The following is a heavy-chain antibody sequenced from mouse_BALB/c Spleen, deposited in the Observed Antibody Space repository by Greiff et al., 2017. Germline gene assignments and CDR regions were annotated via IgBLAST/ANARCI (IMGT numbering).Heavy chain of an antibody. J-gene: IGHJ2*01. CDR3: ARHYDYDDGLPFDY. CDR1: GFAFSSYD. Sequence: EVQRVESGGGLVKPGGSLKLSCAASGFAFSSYDMSWVRQTPEKRLEWVAYISSGGGSTYYPDTVKGRFTISRDNAKNTLYLQMSSLKSEDTAMYYCARHYDYDDGLPFDYWGQGTTLTVSS. D-gene: IGHD2-4*01. CDR2: ISSGGGST. V-gene: IGHV5-12-1*01.